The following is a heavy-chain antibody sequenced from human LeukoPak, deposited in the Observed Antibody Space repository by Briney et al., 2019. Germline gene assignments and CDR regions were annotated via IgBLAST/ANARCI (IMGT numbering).Heavy chain of an antibody. J-gene: IGHJ6*02. CDR1: GYTFTSYA. CDR3: ARAVFLFWAVDPYYYGMDV. V-gene: IGHV7-4-1*02. Sequence: GASVKVSCKASGYTFTSYAMNWVRQAPGQGLEWMGWINTNTGNTTYAQGFTGRVVFPLDTSVSTAYLQISSLTAEDTAVYYCARAVFLFWAVDPYYYGMDVWGQGTTVTVS. D-gene: IGHD6-19*01. CDR2: INTNTGNT.